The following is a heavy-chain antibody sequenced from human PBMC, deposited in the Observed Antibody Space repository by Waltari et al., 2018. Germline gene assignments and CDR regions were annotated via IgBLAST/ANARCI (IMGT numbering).Heavy chain of an antibody. CDR3: AREVVYYYDSSVWGFDY. J-gene: IGHJ4*02. CDR1: GGSVSSGSYY. V-gene: IGHV4-61*01. D-gene: IGHD3-22*01. Sequence: QVQLQESGPGLVKPSETLSLTCTVSGGSVSSGSYYWSWIRQPPGKGLEWIGYIYYSGSTNYNPSLKSRVTISVDTSKNQFSLKLGPGTAADTAVYYCAREVVYYYDSSVWGFDYWGQGTLVTVSS. CDR2: IYYSGST.